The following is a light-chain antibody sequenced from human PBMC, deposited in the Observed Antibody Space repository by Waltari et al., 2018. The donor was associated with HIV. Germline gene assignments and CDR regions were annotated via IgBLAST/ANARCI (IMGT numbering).Light chain of an antibody. V-gene: IGLV1-40*01. Sequence: SVLTQPPSVSGAPGQRVAISCTGSTSNIGAGYDVHWYQQLPGRAPTPLIHGNKKRPSVVPCRFSCSKSVTSASLAITGLQAADEADDYCQSYDLGLSGSWVFGGGTKLSVL. J-gene: IGLJ3*02. CDR3: QSYDLGLSGSWV. CDR1: TSNIGAGYD. CDR2: GNK.